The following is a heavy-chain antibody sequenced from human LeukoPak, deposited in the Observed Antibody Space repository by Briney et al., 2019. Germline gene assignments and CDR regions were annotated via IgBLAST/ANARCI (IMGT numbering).Heavy chain of an antibody. V-gene: IGHV4-39*01. Sequence: SETLSLTSTVSGGSISSVNYYWGWIRQPPGKGLEWIGSIYYSGTTYYNPSLKSRVTISVDTSKNQFSLKLSSVTAADTALYYCAKHYMGSSYNHGLDCWGQGTLVTVSS. CDR2: IYYSGTT. J-gene: IGHJ4*02. CDR1: GGSISSVNYY. D-gene: IGHD3-10*01. CDR3: AKHYMGSSYNHGLDC.